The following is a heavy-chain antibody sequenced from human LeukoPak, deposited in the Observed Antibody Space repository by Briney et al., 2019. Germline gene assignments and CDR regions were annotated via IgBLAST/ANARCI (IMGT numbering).Heavy chain of an antibody. CDR1: GGSISSGGYY. D-gene: IGHD3-22*01. J-gene: IGHJ4*02. CDR3: ARENGSSGYYPYFDY. Sequence: SQTLSLTCTVSGGSISSGGYYWSWIRQHPGKGLEWIGYIYYSGSTYYDPSLKSRVTISVDTSKNQFSPKLSSVTAADTAVYYCARENGSSGYYPYFDYWGQGTLVTVSS. V-gene: IGHV4-31*03. CDR2: IYYSGST.